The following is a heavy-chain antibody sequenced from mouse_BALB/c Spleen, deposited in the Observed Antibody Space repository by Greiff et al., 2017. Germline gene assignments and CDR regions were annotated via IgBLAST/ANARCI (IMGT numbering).Heavy chain of an antibody. CDR2: IDPSDSYT. Sequence: QVQLKQPGAELVKPGASVKLSCKASGYTFTSYWMHWVKQRPGQGLEWIGEIDPSDSYTNYNQKFKGKATLTVDKSSSTAYMQLSSLTSEDSAVYYCARPVVVPDAMDYWGQGTSVTVSS. J-gene: IGHJ4*01. CDR3: ARPVVVPDAMDY. D-gene: IGHD1-1*01. CDR1: GYTFTSYW. V-gene: IGHV1-69*02.